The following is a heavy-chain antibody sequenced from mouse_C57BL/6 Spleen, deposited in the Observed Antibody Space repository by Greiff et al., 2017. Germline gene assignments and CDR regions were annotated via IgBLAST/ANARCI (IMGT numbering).Heavy chain of an antibody. D-gene: IGHD4-1*01. V-gene: IGHV14-4*01. Sequence: VQLKESGAELVRPGASVKLSCTASGFNIKDDYMHWVKQRPDQGLEWIGWIDPENGDTEYASKFQGKATITADTSSNTAYLQLSSLTSEDTAVYYCTTGTWFAYWGQGTLVTVSA. CDR3: TTGTWFAY. J-gene: IGHJ3*01. CDR2: IDPENGDT. CDR1: GFNIKDDY.